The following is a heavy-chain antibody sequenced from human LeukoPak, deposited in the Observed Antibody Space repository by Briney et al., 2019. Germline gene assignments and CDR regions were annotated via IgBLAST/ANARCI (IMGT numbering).Heavy chain of an antibody. CDR1: GFTFSNFG. Sequence: PGGSLRLSCAASGFTFSNFGMHWVRQAPGKGLEWVAVIWYDGSNKHYADSVKGRFTISRDNSKNTLYLQMNSLRAEDTAVYYCAKGDGSGHDWGQGTLVTVSS. V-gene: IGHV3-33*06. CDR3: AKGDGSGHD. J-gene: IGHJ4*02. CDR2: IWYDGSNK. D-gene: IGHD3-22*01.